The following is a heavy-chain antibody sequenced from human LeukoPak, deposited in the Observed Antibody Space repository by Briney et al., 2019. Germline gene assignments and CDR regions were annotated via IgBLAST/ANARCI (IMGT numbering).Heavy chain of an antibody. CDR3: ATSYYDFWSGYPDY. CDR1: GFTFSDYY. D-gene: IGHD3-3*01. V-gene: IGHV3-66*01. CDR2: IYSGGST. Sequence: PGGSLRLSCAASGFTFSDYYMSWIRQAPGKGLEWVSVIYSGGSTYYADSVKGRFTISRDNSKNTLYLQMNSLRAEDTAVYYCATSYYDFWSGYPDYWGQGTLVTVSS. J-gene: IGHJ4*02.